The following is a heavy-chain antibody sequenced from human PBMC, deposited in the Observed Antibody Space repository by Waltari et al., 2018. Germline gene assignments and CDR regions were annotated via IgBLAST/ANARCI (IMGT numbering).Heavy chain of an antibody. J-gene: IGHJ6*03. CDR1: GFTFSSYG. CDR2: ISYDGSNK. CDR3: AKVSGKLLLRYYYYMDV. D-gene: IGHD2-15*01. Sequence: QVQLVESGGGVVQPGRSLRLSCAASGFTFSSYGMHWVRQAPGKGLEWVAVISYDGSNKYYADSVKGRFTISRDNSKNTLYLQMYSLRAEDTAVYYCAKVSGKLLLRYYYYMDVWGKGTTVTVSS. V-gene: IGHV3-30*18.